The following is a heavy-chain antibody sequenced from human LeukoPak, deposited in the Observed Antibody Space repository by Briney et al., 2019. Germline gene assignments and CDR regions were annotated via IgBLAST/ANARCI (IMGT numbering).Heavy chain of an antibody. CDR2: INHSGST. J-gene: IGHJ5*02. Sequence: SETLSLTCAVYGGSFSGYYWSWIRQPPGKGLEWIGEINHSGSTNYNPSLKSRVTISVDTSKNQFSLKLNSVTAADTAVYYCVGNCSSTSCDSRNWFDPWGQGTLVTVSS. V-gene: IGHV4-34*01. D-gene: IGHD2-2*02. CDR1: GGSFSGYY. CDR3: VGNCSSTSCDSRNWFDP.